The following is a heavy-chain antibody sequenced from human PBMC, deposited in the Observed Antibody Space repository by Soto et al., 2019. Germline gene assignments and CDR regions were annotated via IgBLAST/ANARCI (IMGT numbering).Heavy chain of an antibody. Sequence: QVQLVQSGAEVKKPGSSVKVSCKASGGTFSSYTISWVRQAPGQGLEWMGRIIPILGIANYAQKFQGRVTITADKSTSTAYMELSSLRAEDTAVYYCARDQYAPGGIDPWGQGTLVTVSS. CDR1: GGTFSSYT. J-gene: IGHJ5*02. CDR3: ARDQYAPGGIDP. D-gene: IGHD1-26*01. CDR2: IIPILGIA. V-gene: IGHV1-69*08.